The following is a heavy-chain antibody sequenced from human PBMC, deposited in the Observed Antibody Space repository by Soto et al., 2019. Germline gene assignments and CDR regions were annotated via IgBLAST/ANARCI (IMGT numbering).Heavy chain of an antibody. CDR3: ARHSCYGDCSGSYAY. D-gene: IGHD2-21*02. J-gene: IGHJ4*02. CDR1: GYSFGDYW. V-gene: IGHV5-51*01. Sequence: GESLKISCQGAGYSFGDYWVAWGRQAPGKGLEPIRIIWPRDSDTRYRPSFQGQLTISADKSFNTAHLQWSNLKASDTAMYYCARHSCYGDCSGSYAYWGQGPLVTVSS. CDR2: IWPRDSDT.